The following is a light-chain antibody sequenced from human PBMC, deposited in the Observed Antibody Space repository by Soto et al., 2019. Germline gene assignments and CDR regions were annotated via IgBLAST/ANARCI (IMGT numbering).Light chain of an antibody. Sequence: EIVLTQSPPTLSLSPGERVTLSCRASQSVSIFLAWYQQKPGQPPRLLIYGTSTRATGIPARFSGSGSGTEFTLTISSLQSEDFAVYYCQQYNNWPLTFGGGTKVEIK. CDR2: GTS. CDR3: QQYNNWPLT. J-gene: IGKJ4*01. V-gene: IGKV3-15*01. CDR1: QSVSIF.